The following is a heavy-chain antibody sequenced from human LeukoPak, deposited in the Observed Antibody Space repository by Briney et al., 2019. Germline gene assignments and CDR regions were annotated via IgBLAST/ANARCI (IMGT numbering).Heavy chain of an antibody. CDR3: ASLGRGY. CDR1: GGSFSGCY. V-gene: IGHV4-34*01. J-gene: IGHJ4*02. D-gene: IGHD3-16*01. Sequence: SETLSLTCAVYGGSFSGCYWSWIRQPPGKGLEWIGEINHSGSTNYNPSLKSRVTISVDTSKNQFSLKLSSVTAADTAVYYCASLGRGYWGQGTLVTVSS. CDR2: INHSGST.